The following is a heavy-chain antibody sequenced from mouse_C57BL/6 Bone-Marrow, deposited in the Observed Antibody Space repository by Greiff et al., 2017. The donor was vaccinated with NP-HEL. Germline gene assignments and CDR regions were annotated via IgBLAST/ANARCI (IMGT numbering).Heavy chain of an antibody. CDR3: ARGGWLVLDY. CDR2: IYPRDGNT. D-gene: IGHD2-3*01. Sequence: QVQLQQSGAELVRPGASVKLSCKASGYTFTSYGMSWVKQRTGQGLEWIGEIYPRDGNTDYNQKFKGKATVTADKSSSTAYMQLRSLTSEDSAVYYCARGGWLVLDYWGQGTLVTVSA. CDR1: GYTFTSYG. V-gene: IGHV1-81*01. J-gene: IGHJ3*01.